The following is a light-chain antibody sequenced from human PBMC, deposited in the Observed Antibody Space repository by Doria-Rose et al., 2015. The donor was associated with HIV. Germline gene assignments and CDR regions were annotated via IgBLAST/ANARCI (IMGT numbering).Light chain of an antibody. CDR3: HQYNNWPT. CDR2: GAS. Sequence: EIVLTQSPETLSVSPGESATLSCRASQSVSTDLAWYQHKPGQAPRLLIWGASTRATGIPARFSGSGSGTEFTLTISSLQSEDFAIYFCHQYNNWPTFGQGTRL. J-gene: IGKJ5*01. V-gene: IGKV3-15*01. CDR1: QSVSTD.